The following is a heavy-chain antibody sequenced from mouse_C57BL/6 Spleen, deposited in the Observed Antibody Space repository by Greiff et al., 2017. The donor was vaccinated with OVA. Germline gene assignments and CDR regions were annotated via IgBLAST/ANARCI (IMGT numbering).Heavy chain of an antibody. J-gene: IGHJ2*01. CDR3: ARGAPYYFDY. CDR1: GFTFSDYG. V-gene: IGHV5-17*01. Sequence: EVQVVESGGGLVKPGGSLKLSCAASGFTFSDYGMHWVRQAPEKGLEWVAYISSGSSTIYYADTVKGRFTISRDNAKNTLFLHMTSLRSEDTAMYYCARGAPYYFDYWGQGTTLTVSS. D-gene: IGHD3-1*01. CDR2: ISSGSSTI.